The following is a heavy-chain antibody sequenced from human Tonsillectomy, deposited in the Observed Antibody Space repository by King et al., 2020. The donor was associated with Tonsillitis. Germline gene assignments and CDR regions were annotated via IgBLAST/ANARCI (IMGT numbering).Heavy chain of an antibody. CDR3: GTYEGGVFDP. D-gene: IGHD2-15*01. J-gene: IGHJ5*02. CDR2: IYNSENT. V-gene: IGHV4-31*03. Sequence: VQLQESGPGLVKPSQTLSITCTVSGGSISGGAYYWSWIRQHPGKGLEWIGYIYNSENTFYNPSLKSRLTISVDTSKNQFSLKLRSVTAADTAVYYCGTYEGGVFDPWGQGTLVTVSS. CDR1: GGSISGGAYY.